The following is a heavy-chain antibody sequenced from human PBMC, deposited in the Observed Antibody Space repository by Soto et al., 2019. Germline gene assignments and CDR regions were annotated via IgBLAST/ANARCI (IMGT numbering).Heavy chain of an antibody. D-gene: IGHD3-10*01. CDR3: ARGLVRAVITHFDS. CDR2: IDPFTGDT. V-gene: IGHV1-18*01. Sequence: QGQLLPSGAEVTNPGASVRVSCKPSGYTFTSYAITCVRQAPGRGLELMGWIDPFTGDTTYAQNFQGRVTMTTDTSTDTAYVELRSVTSDDAAVYYCARGLVRAVITHFDSWGQGPLVTVSS. J-gene: IGHJ4*02. CDR1: GYTFTSYA.